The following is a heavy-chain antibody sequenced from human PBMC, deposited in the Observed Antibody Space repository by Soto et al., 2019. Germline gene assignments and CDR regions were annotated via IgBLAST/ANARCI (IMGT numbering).Heavy chain of an antibody. CDR3: ARDDCSGGSCYQFYYYGMDV. J-gene: IGHJ6*02. Sequence: EVQLVESGGGLVQPGGSLRLSCAASGFTFSSYSMNWVRQAPGKGLEWVSYISSSSSTIYYADFVKGRFTISRDNAKNSLYLQMNSLRDEDTAVYYCARDDCSGGSCYQFYYYGMDVWGQGTTVTVSS. CDR2: ISSSSSTI. D-gene: IGHD2-15*01. V-gene: IGHV3-48*02. CDR1: GFTFSSYS.